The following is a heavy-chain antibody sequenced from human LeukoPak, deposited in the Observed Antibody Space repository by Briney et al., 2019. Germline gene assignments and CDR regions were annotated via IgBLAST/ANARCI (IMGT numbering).Heavy chain of an antibody. V-gene: IGHV3-7*01. D-gene: IGHD3-3*01. Sequence: GGSLRLSYVASGFIFTNYFMSWVRQAPGKGLEWVASIKHDGSEKYYVDSVRGRFTISRDNTMNSLYLQMSSLRAEDTAVYYCATDRGWRTSGYYLYYFEYWGQGTLVTYSS. CDR2: IKHDGSEK. J-gene: IGHJ4*02. CDR1: GFIFTNYF. CDR3: ATDRGWRTSGYYLYYFEY.